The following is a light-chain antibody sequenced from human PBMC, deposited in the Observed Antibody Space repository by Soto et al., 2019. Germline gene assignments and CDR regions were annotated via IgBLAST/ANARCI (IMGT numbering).Light chain of an antibody. CDR3: QQYSTYSWT. V-gene: IGKV1-5*01. Sequence: DIQMTQSPSSLSASVGDSVTITCRASQGISTYLNWYLQKPGKAPKLLMHDASSLESGVPSRFSGSASGTEFTLTISSLQPDDFATYFCQQYSTYSWTFGQGTKVDIK. CDR1: QGISTY. CDR2: DAS. J-gene: IGKJ1*01.